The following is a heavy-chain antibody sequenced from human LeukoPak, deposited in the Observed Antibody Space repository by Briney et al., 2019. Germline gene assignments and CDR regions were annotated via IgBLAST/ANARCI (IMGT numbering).Heavy chain of an antibody. CDR3: ARASLAVNDAFDI. J-gene: IGHJ3*02. D-gene: IGHD4-11*01. Sequence: PGGSLRLSCAASGFTFSPYSMNWVPQAPGKGRGWVSSISTSNRYIDYADSVKGRFTISRDNDNNSLHLQMNNLTAEDTAIYYCARASLAVNDAFDIWGQGTMVTVSS. CDR1: GFTFSPYS. V-gene: IGHV3-21*01. CDR2: ISTSNRYI.